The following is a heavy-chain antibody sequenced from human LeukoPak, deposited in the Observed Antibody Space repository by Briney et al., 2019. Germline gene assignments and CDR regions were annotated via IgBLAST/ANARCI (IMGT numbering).Heavy chain of an antibody. CDR3: ARDLRQEAPFDY. J-gene: IGHJ4*02. CDR1: GYIFSPFY. CDR2: INPSGDST. V-gene: IGHV1-46*01. Sequence: ASVKVPCKASGYIFSPFYMNWVPQAPGQGLEWMGIINPSGDSTNYAQKFQGRVTMTRDTSTNTLYMELSSLRSEDTAVYYCARDLRQEAPFDYWGQGTLVTVSS.